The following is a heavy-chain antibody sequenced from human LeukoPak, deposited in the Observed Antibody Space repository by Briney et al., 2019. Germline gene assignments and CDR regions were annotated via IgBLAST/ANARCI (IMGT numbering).Heavy chain of an antibody. V-gene: IGHV3-21*01. Sequence: PGGSLRLSCAASGFTFSSYSMNWVRQAPGKGLGWVSSISSSSSYIYYADSVKGRFTISRDNAKNSLYLQMNSLRAEDTAVYYCARGYYDILTGYYPYHFDYWGQGTLVTVSS. CDR2: ISSSSSYI. D-gene: IGHD3-9*01. CDR1: GFTFSSYS. J-gene: IGHJ4*02. CDR3: ARGYYDILTGYYPYHFDY.